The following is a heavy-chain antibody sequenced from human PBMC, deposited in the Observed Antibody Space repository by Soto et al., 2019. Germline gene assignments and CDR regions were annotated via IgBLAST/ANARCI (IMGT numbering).Heavy chain of an antibody. CDR1: GGAFSSYT. V-gene: IGHV1-69*02. D-gene: IGHD6-13*01. J-gene: IGHJ3*02. CDR2: IIPILGIA. Sequence: GASVKVSCKASGGAFSSYTISWVRQAPGQGLEWMGRIIPILGIANYAQKFQGRVTITADKSTSTAYMELSSLRSEDTAVFYCARAPDSSSWFDDAFDIWGQGTIVTVSS. CDR3: ARAPDSSSWFDDAFDI.